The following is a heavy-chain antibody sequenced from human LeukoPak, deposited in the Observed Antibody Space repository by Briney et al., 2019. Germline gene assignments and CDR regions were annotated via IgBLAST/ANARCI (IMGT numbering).Heavy chain of an antibody. D-gene: IGHD2-15*01. J-gene: IGHJ4*02. CDR3: AKDLERYCSGGSCYSLDY. CDR1: GFTFSSYG. Sequence: HPGGSLRLSCAASGFTFSSYGMHWVRQAPGKGLERVAFIRYDGSNKYYADSVKGRFTISRDNSKNTLYLQMNSLRAEDTAVYYCAKDLERYCSGGSCYSLDYWGQGTLVTVSS. V-gene: IGHV3-30*02. CDR2: IRYDGSNK.